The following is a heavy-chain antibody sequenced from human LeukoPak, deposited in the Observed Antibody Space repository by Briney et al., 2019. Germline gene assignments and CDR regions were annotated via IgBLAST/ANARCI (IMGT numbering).Heavy chain of an antibody. CDR1: GGSIISSSFY. Sequence: PSETLSLTRTVSGGSIISSSFYWGWIRQPPGKGLEWIGSIYYSGSTYYNPSLKSRVTISVDTSKNQFSLKLSSVTAADTAVYYCARGGQHSSSWYAFDIWGQGTMVTVSS. CDR2: IYYSGST. D-gene: IGHD6-13*01. CDR3: ARGGQHSSSWYAFDI. J-gene: IGHJ3*02. V-gene: IGHV4-39*07.